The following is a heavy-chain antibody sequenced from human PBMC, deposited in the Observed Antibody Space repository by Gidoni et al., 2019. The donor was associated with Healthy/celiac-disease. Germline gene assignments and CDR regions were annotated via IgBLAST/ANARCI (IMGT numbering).Heavy chain of an antibody. CDR2: ISGSGGST. CDR1: GFPFSSYA. CDR3: LRGYGDYGGFDY. J-gene: IGHJ4*02. V-gene: IGHV3-23*01. D-gene: IGHD4-17*01. Sequence: EVQLLESGGGLVQPGGSLRLSCAASGFPFSSYAMSWVRQAPGKGLEWVSAISGSGGSTYYADSVEGRFTISRDNSKNTLYLQMNSLRAEDTAVYYCLRGYGDYGGFDYWGQGTLVTVSS.